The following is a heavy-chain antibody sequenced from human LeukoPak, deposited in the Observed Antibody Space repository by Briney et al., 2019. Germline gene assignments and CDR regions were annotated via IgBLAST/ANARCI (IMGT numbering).Heavy chain of an antibody. CDR2: INPSGGST. V-gene: IGHV1-46*01. J-gene: IGHJ6*03. CDR1: GYTFTSYY. CDR3: AGFHERIAARPRKNYYYYYMDV. Sequence: GASVKVSCKASGYTFTSYYMHWVRQAPGQGLEWMGIINPSGGSTSYAQKFQGRVTMTRDMSTSTAYMELSSLRSEDTAVYYCAGFHERIAARPRKNYYYYYMDVWGKGTMVTVSS. D-gene: IGHD6-6*01.